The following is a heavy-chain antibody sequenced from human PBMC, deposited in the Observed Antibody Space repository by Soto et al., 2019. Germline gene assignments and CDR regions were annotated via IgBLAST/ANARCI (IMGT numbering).Heavy chain of an antibody. D-gene: IGHD6-13*01. CDR2: ISGSGGST. J-gene: IGHJ6*02. CDR3: AKVWYSSSWSTFYYYYGMDV. Sequence: GGSLRLSCAASGFTFSSYAMTWVRRAPGKGLEWVSAISGSGGSTYSADSVKGRLTISRDNSKNTLYLQMNSLRAEDTAVYYCAKVWYSSSWSTFYYYYGMDVWGQGTTVTVSS. V-gene: IGHV3-23*01. CDR1: GFTFSSYA.